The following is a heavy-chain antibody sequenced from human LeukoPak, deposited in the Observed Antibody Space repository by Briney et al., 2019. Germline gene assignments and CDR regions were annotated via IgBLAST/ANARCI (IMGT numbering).Heavy chain of an antibody. CDR1: GFSFSIYA. CDR2: ISDSGDIT. D-gene: IGHD2-21*01. J-gene: IGHJ4*02. V-gene: IGHV3-23*01. Sequence: GGSLRLSCAASGFSFSIYAMCWVRQAPGGGVGWGSAISDSGDITYYADSVKGRFTISRDNSKNTLYLQVNSLSAEDTAIYYCAKERVISGATVGFDYWGQGTLVTVSS. CDR3: AKERVISGATVGFDY.